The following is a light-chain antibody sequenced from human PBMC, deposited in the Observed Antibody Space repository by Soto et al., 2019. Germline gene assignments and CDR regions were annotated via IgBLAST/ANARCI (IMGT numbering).Light chain of an antibody. CDR3: QSDYSILSGSGG. J-gene: IGLJ2*01. CDR1: SSNLGAGYD. CDR2: GNS. Sequence: QSVLTQPPSVSGAPGQRVTISCTGSSSNLGAGYDVHWYQQLPGTAPKLLIYGNSNRPSGVPDRFSGSKSGTSASLAITGLQAEEDADYSCQSDYSILSGSGGFGRGTKLTLL. V-gene: IGLV1-40*01.